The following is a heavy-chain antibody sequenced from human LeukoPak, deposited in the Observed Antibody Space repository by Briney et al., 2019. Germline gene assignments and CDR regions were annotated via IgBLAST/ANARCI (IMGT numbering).Heavy chain of an antibody. Sequence: GGSLRLSCAASGFTFDDYAMSWVRQAPGKGLESVSGINWNGGSTVYADSVKGRFTISRDNPKNSLYLQMNSLRAEDTAFYYCAREGMAGRGLFDCWGQGTLVTVSS. D-gene: IGHD5-24*01. CDR1: GFTFDDYA. J-gene: IGHJ4*02. V-gene: IGHV3-20*04. CDR2: INWNGGST. CDR3: AREGMAGRGLFDC.